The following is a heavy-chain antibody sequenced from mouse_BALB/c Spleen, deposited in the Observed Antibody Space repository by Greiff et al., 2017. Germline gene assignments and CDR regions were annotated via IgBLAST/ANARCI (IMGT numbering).Heavy chain of an antibody. Sequence: QVQLQQSGPELVKPGASVKISCKASGYAFSSSWMNWVKQRPGQGLEWIGRIYPGDGDTNYNGKFKGKATLTADKSSSTAYMQLSSLTSVDSAVYFCARNHYYGSSYYFDYWGQGTTLTVSS. J-gene: IGHJ2*01. D-gene: IGHD1-1*01. CDR1: GYAFSSSW. CDR3: ARNHYYGSSYYFDY. CDR2: IYPGDGDT. V-gene: IGHV1-82*01.